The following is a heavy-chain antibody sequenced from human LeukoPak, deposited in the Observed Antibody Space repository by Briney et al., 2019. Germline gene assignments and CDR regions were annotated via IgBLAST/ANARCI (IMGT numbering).Heavy chain of an antibody. D-gene: IGHD3-22*01. CDR2: IYYSGST. CDR3: ARGSKDSSGYPFDY. Sequence: SETLSLTCTVSGGSISSYYWSWIRQPPGKGLEWIGYIYYSGSTNYNPSLKSRVTISVDTSKNQFSLKLSSVTAADTAVYYCARGSKDSSGYPFDYWGQGTLVTVSS. V-gene: IGHV4-59*08. CDR1: GGSISSYY. J-gene: IGHJ4*02.